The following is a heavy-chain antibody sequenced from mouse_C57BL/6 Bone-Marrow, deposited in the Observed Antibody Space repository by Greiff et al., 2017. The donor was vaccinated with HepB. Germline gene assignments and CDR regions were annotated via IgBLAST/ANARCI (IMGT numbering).Heavy chain of an antibody. J-gene: IGHJ1*03. CDR3: AKANWEWYFDV. CDR2: INPNNGGT. V-gene: IGHV1-18*01. CDR1: GYTFTDYN. Sequence: VQLQQSGPELVKPGASVKIPCKASGYTFTDYNMDWVKQSHGKSLEWIGDINPNNGGTIYNQKFKGKATLTVDESSSTAYMELRSLTSEDTAVYYCAKANWEWYFDVWGTGTTVTVSS. D-gene: IGHD4-1*01.